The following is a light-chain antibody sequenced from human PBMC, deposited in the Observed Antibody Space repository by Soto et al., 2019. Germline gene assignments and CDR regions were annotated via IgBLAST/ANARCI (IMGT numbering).Light chain of an antibody. J-gene: IGLJ2*01. CDR2: SNN. Sequence: QAVVTQPPSASGTPGQRLSISCSGSNSNIGKNTVNWYQQLPRTAPKLLIYSNNQRPSGVPDRFSGSKSGTSASLAISGLQSEDEADYYCAAWDDSLNGHVVFGGGTKVTGL. V-gene: IGLV1-44*01. CDR1: NSNIGKNT. CDR3: AAWDDSLNGHVV.